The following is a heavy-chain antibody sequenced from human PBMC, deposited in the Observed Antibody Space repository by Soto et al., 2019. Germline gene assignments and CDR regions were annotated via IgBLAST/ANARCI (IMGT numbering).Heavy chain of an antibody. CDR3: ASPYGDSSVGY. J-gene: IGHJ4*02. CDR1: GGTFSSYT. CDR2: IIPILGIA. Sequence: QVQLVQSGAEVKKPGSSVKVSCKASGGTFSSYTISWVRQAPGQGLEWMGRIIPILGIANYAQKFQGRVTITADKSTSTAYMELSSLRSEDTAVYYCASPYGDSSVGYWGQGTLVTVSS. V-gene: IGHV1-69*02. D-gene: IGHD4-17*01.